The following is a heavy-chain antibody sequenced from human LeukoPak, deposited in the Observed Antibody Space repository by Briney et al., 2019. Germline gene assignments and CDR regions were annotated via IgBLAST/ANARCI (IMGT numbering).Heavy chain of an antibody. V-gene: IGHV3-21*01. CDR3: ARGGLGGHAFDI. CDR1: GFTFSSYS. D-gene: IGHD3-16*01. J-gene: IGHJ3*02. Sequence: PGGSLRLSCAASGFTFSSYSMNWVRQAPGKGLEWVSSISSSSSYIYYADSVKGRFTISRDNAKNSLYLQMNSLRAEDTAVYYCARGGLGGHAFDIWGQGTMVTVSS. CDR2: ISSSSSYI.